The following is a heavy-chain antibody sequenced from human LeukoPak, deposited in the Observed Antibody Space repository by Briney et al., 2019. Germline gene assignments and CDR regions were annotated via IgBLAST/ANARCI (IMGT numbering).Heavy chain of an antibody. CDR2: IYYSGST. CDR1: GGSISSSSYY. CDR3: ASTPAGGAAAVYFDY. V-gene: IGHV4-39*01. D-gene: IGHD6-13*01. Sequence: PSETLSLTCTVSGGSISSSSYYWGWIRQPPGKGLEWIGSIYYSGSTYYNPSLKSRVTISVDTSKNQFSLNLSSVTAADTAVYYCASTPAGGAAAVYFDYWGQGTLVTVSS. J-gene: IGHJ4*02.